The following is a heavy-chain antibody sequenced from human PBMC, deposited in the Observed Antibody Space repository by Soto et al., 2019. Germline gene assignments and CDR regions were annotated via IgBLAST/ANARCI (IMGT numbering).Heavy chain of an antibody. Sequence: QITLKESGPTLVKPTQTLTLTCTFSGFSLTTSGEAVGWIRQPPGKALEWLALIYWDDDKRSSPSLKSRLTITKDTSINQVVLTMTNMDPVDTATYYCAHIPGSGQLLYSYYYYMDVWGKGTTVTVSS. CDR3: AHIPGSGQLLYSYYYYMDV. CDR2: IYWDDDK. D-gene: IGHD3-10*01. V-gene: IGHV2-5*02. J-gene: IGHJ6*03. CDR1: GFSLTTSGEA.